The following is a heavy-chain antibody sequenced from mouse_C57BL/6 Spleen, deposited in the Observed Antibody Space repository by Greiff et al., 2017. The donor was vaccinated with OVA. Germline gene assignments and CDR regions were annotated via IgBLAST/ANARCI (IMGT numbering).Heavy chain of an antibody. CDR1: GYTFTDYY. CDR3: ATNDYDGAWFAY. V-gene: IGHV1-19*01. CDR2: INPYNGGT. D-gene: IGHD2-4*01. Sequence: EVQLQQSGPVLVKPGASVKMSCKASGYTFTDYYMNWVKQSHGKSLEWIGVINPYNGGTSYNQKFKGKATLTVDKSSSTAYMELNSLTSEDSAVYYCATNDYDGAWFAYWGQGTLVTVSA. J-gene: IGHJ3*01.